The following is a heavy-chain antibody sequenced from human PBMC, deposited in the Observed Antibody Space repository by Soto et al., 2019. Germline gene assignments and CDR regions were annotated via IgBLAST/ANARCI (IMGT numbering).Heavy chain of an antibody. V-gene: IGHV3-7*01. CDR1: GFTFTRYS. CDR2: IRQDGSEK. J-gene: IGHJ4*02. Sequence: GGSLRLSCAASGFTFTRYSMNWVRQAPGKGLEWVANIRQDGSEKYYVDSVRGRFTISRDNAKNSLYLQMNSLRAEDTAVYYCARDRLAAKGDYWGQGTLVTVSS. D-gene: IGHD6-25*01. CDR3: ARDRLAAKGDY.